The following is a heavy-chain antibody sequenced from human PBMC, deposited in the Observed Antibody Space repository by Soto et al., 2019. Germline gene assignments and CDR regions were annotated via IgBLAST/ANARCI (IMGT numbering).Heavy chain of an antibody. V-gene: IGHV4-39*01. D-gene: IGHD4-17*01. CDR2: IYYSGST. CDR3: ARRSYYGDYLGGY. CDR1: GGSISSSSYY. Sequence: QLQLQESGPGLVKPSETLSLTCTVSGGSISSSSYYWGWIRQPPGKGLEWIGSIYYSGSTYYNPSLKSRVTISVDTSKNQFSLKLSSVTAADTAVYYCARRSYYGDYLGGYWGQGTLVTVSS. J-gene: IGHJ4*02.